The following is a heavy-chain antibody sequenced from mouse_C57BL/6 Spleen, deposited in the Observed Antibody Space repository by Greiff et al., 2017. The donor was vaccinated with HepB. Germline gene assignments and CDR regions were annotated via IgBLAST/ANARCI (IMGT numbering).Heavy chain of an antibody. D-gene: IGHD1-1*01. CDR2: IDPSDSYT. Sequence: QVQLQQPGAELVMPGASVKLSCKASGYTFTSYWMHWVKQRPGQGLEWIGEIDPSDSYTNYNQKFKGKSTLTVDKSSSTAYMQLSSLTSEDSAVYYCARIYGSRRYFDVWGTGTTVTVSS. V-gene: IGHV1-69*01. CDR1: GYTFTSYW. J-gene: IGHJ1*03. CDR3: ARIYGSRRYFDV.